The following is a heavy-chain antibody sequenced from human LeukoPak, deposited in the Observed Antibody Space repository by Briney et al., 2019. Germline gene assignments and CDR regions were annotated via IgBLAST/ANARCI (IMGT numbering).Heavy chain of an antibody. CDR1: GYSISSGYY. CDR3: ARDPTTVVTLPYYFDF. Sequence: SETLSLTCAVSGYSISSGYYWGWIRQPPEKGLAWNGEINDRGRTNYNPSLKSRVTLSVDTSKKQFSLKLSSVTAADTAVYFCARDPTTVVTLPYYFDFWGQGTQVTVSS. D-gene: IGHD4-23*01. V-gene: IGHV4-38-2*02. J-gene: IGHJ4*02. CDR2: INDRGRT.